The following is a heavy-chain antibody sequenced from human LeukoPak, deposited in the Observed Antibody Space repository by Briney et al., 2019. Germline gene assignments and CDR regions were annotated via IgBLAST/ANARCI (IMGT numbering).Heavy chain of an antibody. CDR3: ARLQSANHDNGYYTGGFYYMDV. CDR2: ISYTGSP. D-gene: IGHD4-17*01. Sequence: SETLSLTCSVSGGSMSNNYWGWIRQPPGRGLEWIGYISYTGSPSYTPSLKSRVSIFLVTPRNQFSLEVSSVIAADTAVYYCARLQSANHDNGYYTGGFYYMDVWGKGTTVTVSS. CDR1: GGSMSNNY. J-gene: IGHJ6*03. V-gene: IGHV4-59*08.